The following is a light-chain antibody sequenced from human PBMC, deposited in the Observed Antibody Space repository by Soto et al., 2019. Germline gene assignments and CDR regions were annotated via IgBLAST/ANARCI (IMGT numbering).Light chain of an antibody. V-gene: IGLV2-14*01. CDR2: EVS. Sequence: QSALTQPASLSGSPGQSITISCTGTSSDVGGHNYVSWYQQHPGKAPKLMLYEVSNRPSGVSHRFSGSKSGSTASLTISGLQAEDEADYYCSSYTSSGTLVFGGGTQLTVL. CDR3: SSYTSSGTLV. CDR1: SSDVGGHNY. J-gene: IGLJ3*02.